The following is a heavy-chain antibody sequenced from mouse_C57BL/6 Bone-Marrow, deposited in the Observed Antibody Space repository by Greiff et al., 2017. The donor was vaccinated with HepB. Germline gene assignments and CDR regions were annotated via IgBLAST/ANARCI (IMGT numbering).Heavy chain of an antibody. CDR3: ARACGSPAYWYFDV. D-gene: IGHD1-1*01. J-gene: IGHJ1*03. V-gene: IGHV1-53*01. CDR2: INPSNGGT. Sequence: QVQLQQPGTELVKPGASVKLSCKASGYTFTSYWMHWVKQRPGQGLEWIGNINPSNGGTNYNEKFKSKATLTVDKSSSTAYMQLSSLTSEDSAVYFCARACGSPAYWYFDVWGRGTTVTVSS. CDR1: GYTFTSYW.